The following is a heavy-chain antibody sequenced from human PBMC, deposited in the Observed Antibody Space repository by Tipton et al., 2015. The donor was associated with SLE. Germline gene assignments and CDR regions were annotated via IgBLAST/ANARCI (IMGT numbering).Heavy chain of an antibody. CDR1: GGSISSHY. CDR2: IYYTGST. CDR3: ARSMLTTKRVFDC. J-gene: IGHJ4*02. D-gene: IGHD3-16*01. Sequence: TLSLTCTVSGGSISSHYWSWVRQPPGKGLEWIAYIYYTGSTGSTNYNPSLESRVTMSVDTSKNQFSLKLNSVTAADTAVYYCARSMLTTKRVFDCWGQGTLVTVSS. V-gene: IGHV4-59*11.